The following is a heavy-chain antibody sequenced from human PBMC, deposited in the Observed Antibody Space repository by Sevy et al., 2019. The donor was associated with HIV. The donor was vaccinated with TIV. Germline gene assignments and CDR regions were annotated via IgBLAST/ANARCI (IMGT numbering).Heavy chain of an antibody. CDR3: ARDQHDYGGNLRTGWFDP. CDR1: GFTFSSYA. V-gene: IGHV3-30-3*01. Sequence: GGSLRLSCAASGFTFSSYAMHWVRQAPGKGLEWVAVISYDGSNKYYADSVKGRFTISRDNSKNTLYLQMNSLRAEDTAVYYCARDQHDYGGNLRTGWFDPWGQGILVTVSS. D-gene: IGHD4-17*01. J-gene: IGHJ5*02. CDR2: ISYDGSNK.